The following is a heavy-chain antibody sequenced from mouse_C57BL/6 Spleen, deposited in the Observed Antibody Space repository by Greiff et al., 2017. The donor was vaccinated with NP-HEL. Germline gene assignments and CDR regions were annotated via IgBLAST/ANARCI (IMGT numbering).Heavy chain of an antibody. J-gene: IGHJ4*01. CDR2: IDPSDSYT. V-gene: IGHV1-69*01. D-gene: IGHD1-1*01. CDR3: ARVYGHYYAMDY. CDR1: GYTFTSYW. Sequence: VQLQQPGAELVMPGASVKLSCKASGYTFTSYWMHWVKQRPGQGLEWIGEIDPSDSYTNYNQKFKGKSTLTVDKSSSTAYMQLSSLTSEDSAVYYCARVYGHYYAMDYWGQGTSVTVSS.